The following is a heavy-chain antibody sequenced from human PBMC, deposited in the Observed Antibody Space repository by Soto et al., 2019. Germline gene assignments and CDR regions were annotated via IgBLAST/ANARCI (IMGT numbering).Heavy chain of an antibody. Sequence: QVQVVESGGALVKPGRSLRLSCATSGFTFTDHNMSWLRQVPGKGLQWLSYITASGTIYEADSVKGRFTISRDNANNSVYLQMNNLTVDDTAVYFCARVGYRFDHWGPGTLVTVSS. CDR2: ITASGTI. CDR1: GFTFTDHN. D-gene: IGHD3-16*02. CDR3: ARVGYRFDH. J-gene: IGHJ4*02. V-gene: IGHV3-11*01.